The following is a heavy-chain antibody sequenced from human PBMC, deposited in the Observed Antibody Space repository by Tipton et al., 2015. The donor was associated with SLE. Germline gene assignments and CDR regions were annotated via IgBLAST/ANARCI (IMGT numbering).Heavy chain of an antibody. V-gene: IGHV4-34*01. CDR2: IDHGGST. J-gene: IGHJ6*02. CDR3: ARGKGNSSGWGHYYFCGMDV. D-gene: IGHD6-19*01. Sequence: TLSLTCGVYGGSFSGYSWSWIRQTPGKGLEWLGEIDHGGSTNYTPSLKPRVTRSVDTSKRQFSLRLDSVTAADTGIYYCARGKGNSSGWGHYYFCGMDVWGQGTTVTVSS. CDR1: GGSFSGYS.